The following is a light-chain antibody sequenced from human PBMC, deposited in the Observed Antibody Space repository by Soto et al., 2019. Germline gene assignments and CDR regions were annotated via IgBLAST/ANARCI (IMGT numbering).Light chain of an antibody. V-gene: IGKV3-11*01. Sequence: EIVLTQSPATLSLSPGERATLSCRASQSVSSYLAWYQQKPGQAPRLLIYDASNRATGIPARFSGSGSGTDFTRTISSLEPEDFAVYYCQQRSNWPRLTFGPGTKVEIK. CDR1: QSVSSY. CDR3: QQRSNWPRLT. CDR2: DAS. J-gene: IGKJ3*01.